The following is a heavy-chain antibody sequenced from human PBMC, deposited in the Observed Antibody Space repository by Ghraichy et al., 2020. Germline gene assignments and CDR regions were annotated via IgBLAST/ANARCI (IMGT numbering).Heavy chain of an antibody. CDR1: GGSFSGYY. Sequence: TLSLTCAVYGGSFSGYYWSWIRQPPGKGLEWIGEINHSGSTNYNPSLKSRVTISLDTTKNQFSLKLSSVNAADTAVYYCARKRGYSYGYSPREYNWFDPWGQGTLVTVSS. J-gene: IGHJ5*02. D-gene: IGHD5-18*01. V-gene: IGHV4-34*01. CDR3: ARKRGYSYGYSPREYNWFDP. CDR2: INHSGST.